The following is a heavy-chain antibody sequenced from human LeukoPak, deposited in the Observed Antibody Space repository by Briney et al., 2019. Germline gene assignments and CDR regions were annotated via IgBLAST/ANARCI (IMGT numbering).Heavy chain of an antibody. CDR3: AEPCYFDY. V-gene: IGHV3-30-3*01. CDR2: ISYDGSNK. J-gene: IGHJ4*02. CDR1: GFTFSSYA. Sequence: PGGSLRLSCAASGFTFSSYAMHWVRQAPGKGLEWVAVISYDGSNKYYADSVKGRFTISRDNSKNTLYLQMNSLRAEDTAVYYCAEPCYFDYWGQGTLVTVSS.